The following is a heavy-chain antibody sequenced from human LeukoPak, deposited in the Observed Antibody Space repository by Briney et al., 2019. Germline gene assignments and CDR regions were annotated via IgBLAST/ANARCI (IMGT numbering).Heavy chain of an antibody. CDR2: IRYDGSNK. Sequence: PGGSLRLSCAASGFTFSSYGMHWVRQAPGKGLEWVAFIRYDGSNKYYADSVKGRFTISRDNSKNTLYLQMNSLRAEDTAVYYCARASITMVRGVIYYFDYWGQGTLVTVSS. V-gene: IGHV3-30*02. J-gene: IGHJ4*02. CDR1: GFTFSSYG. D-gene: IGHD3-10*01. CDR3: ARASITMVRGVIYYFDY.